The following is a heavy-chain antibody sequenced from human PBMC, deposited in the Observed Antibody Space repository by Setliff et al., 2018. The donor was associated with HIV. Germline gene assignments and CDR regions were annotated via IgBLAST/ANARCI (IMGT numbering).Heavy chain of an antibody. J-gene: IGHJ5*02. CDR2: INAGSGNT. CDR1: GYIFTDYY. Sequence: ASVKVSCKASGYIFTDYYIHWVRQAPGQRLEWMGWINAGSGNTKYSQRFQGRVTITRDTSASTAYLELSSLRSEDTAVYYCARPVGGTGFDPWGQGTLVTV. D-gene: IGHD1-26*01. V-gene: IGHV1-3*01. CDR3: ARPVGGTGFDP.